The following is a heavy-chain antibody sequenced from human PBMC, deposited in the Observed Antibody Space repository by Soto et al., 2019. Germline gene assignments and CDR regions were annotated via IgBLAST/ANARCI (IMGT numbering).Heavy chain of an antibody. Sequence: PAGSLRLSGAASGFTFSSDWMHWVRQAPGKGLVWLSRINTDGSDTSYADSVKGRFTISRDNAKNTLYLQMNSLRAEDTAVYYCRSDRPGHEHYFEDWGERNLVSVPS. D-gene: IGHD6-6*01. V-gene: IGHV3-74*01. CDR2: INTDGSDT. CDR1: GFTFSSDW. J-gene: IGHJ4*02. CDR3: RSDRPGHEHYFED.